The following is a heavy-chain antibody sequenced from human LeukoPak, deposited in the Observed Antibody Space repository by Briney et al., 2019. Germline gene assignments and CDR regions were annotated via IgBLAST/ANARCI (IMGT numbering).Heavy chain of an antibody. Sequence: KPSETLSLTCAVYGGSFSGYYWSWIRQPPGKGLEWIGEINHSGSTNYNPSLKRRVTISVDTYKKQFSLKLSSVTAADTAVYYCARGPNLLRYFDWLLKYLGQGTLVTVSS. D-gene: IGHD3-9*01. CDR3: ARGPNLLRYFDWLLKY. CDR2: INHSGST. V-gene: IGHV4-34*01. CDR1: GGSFSGYY. J-gene: IGHJ4*02.